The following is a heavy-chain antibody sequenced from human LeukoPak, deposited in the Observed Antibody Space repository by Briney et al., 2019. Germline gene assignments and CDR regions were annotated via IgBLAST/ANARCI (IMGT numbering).Heavy chain of an antibody. Sequence: PGGSLRLYCAASGLTFSTFSMNWVRQTPGKGLEWVSAISGSGSDIYYGDSVKGRFTISRDNPKRSLYLQMNSLRAEDTAVYYCARRTFPNDAFDLWGRGTMVTVSS. V-gene: IGHV3-21*01. D-gene: IGHD1-7*01. CDR3: ARRTFPNDAFDL. J-gene: IGHJ3*01. CDR1: GLTFSTFS. CDR2: ISGSGSDI.